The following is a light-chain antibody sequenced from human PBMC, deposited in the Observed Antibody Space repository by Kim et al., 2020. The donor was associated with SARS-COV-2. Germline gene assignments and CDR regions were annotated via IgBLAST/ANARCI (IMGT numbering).Light chain of an antibody. J-gene: IGKJ4*01. V-gene: IGKV1-39*01. CDR2: AAS. CDR1: ESISSY. CDR3: QQSYSTPLT. Sequence: ASVGDRVTIPCRASESISSYLNWYQQKPGKAPKLLIYAASSLQSGVPSRFSGSGSGTDFTLTISSLQPEDFATYYCQQSYSTPLTFGGGTKVDIK.